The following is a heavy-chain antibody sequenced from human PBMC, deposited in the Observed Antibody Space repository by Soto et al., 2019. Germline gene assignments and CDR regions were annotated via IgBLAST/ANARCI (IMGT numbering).Heavy chain of an antibody. J-gene: IGHJ5*02. CDR2: ISAYNGNT. CDR1: GYTFTSYG. V-gene: IGHV1-18*01. D-gene: IGHD2-2*01. CDR3: ARTGGYCSSTSCLSMWAFALYNWFDP. Sequence: QVQLVQSGAEVKKPGASVKVSCKASGYTFTSYGISWVRQAPGQGLEWMGWISAYNGNTNYAQKLQGRVTMTTDTSTSTAYMELRSLRSDDTAVYYCARTGGYCSSTSCLSMWAFALYNWFDPWGQGTLVTVSS.